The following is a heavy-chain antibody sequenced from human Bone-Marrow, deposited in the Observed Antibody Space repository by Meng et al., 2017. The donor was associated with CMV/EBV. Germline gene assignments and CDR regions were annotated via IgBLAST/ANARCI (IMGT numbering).Heavy chain of an antibody. CDR3: ARSGYHWGSLVHYGMDV. D-gene: IGHD7-27*01. CDR1: GGSISSDN. Sequence: SEPLSLTCSVSGGSISSDNWSWIRQPPGKGLEWIGYIHYSGSTNYSPSLKSRVTISVDTSKNQLSLKLRSVTAADTAVYYCARSGYHWGSLVHYGMDVWGQGTTVTVSS. V-gene: IGHV4-59*01. CDR2: IHYSGST. J-gene: IGHJ6*02.